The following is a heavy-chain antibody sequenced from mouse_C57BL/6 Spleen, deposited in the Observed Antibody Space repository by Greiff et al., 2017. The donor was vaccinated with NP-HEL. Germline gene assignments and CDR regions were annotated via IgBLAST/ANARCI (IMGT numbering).Heavy chain of an antibody. V-gene: IGHV3-8*01. D-gene: IGHD1-1*01. CDR3: ERYVDYYGSSYVDY. J-gene: IGHJ2*01. Sequence: VQLQESGPGLVKPSQTLSLTCSVTGYSITSDYWNWIRKFPGNKLEYMGYISYSGSTYYNPSHKSRISITKDTSKNQSYLQLNSVTTEDTATYYCERYVDYYGSSYVDYWGQGTTLTVSS. CDR2: ISYSGST. CDR1: GYSITSDY.